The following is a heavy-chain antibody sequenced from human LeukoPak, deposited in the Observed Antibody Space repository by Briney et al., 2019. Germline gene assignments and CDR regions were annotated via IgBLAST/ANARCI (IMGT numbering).Heavy chain of an antibody. CDR3: ARSVFRYYYDSSGYY. CDR2: LSSSSSYI. D-gene: IGHD3-22*01. V-gene: IGHV3-21*01. CDR1: GFTFSSYS. J-gene: IGHJ4*02. Sequence: PGGSPRLSCAASGFTFSSYSMNRGRPAPGEGPEWGSSLSSSSSYIYYADSVKGRFTISRDNAKNSLYLQMNSLRAEDTAVYYCARSVFRYYYDSSGYYWGQGTLVTVSS.